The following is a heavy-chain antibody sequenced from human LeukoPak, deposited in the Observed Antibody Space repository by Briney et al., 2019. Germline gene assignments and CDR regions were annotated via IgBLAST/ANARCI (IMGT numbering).Heavy chain of an antibody. Sequence: GGSLRLSCAASGFTFSSYAMHWVRQAPGKGLEWVAVISYEGSNKYYADSVKGRFTISRDNSKNTLYLQMNSLRAEDTAVYYCARDTRIDYGDYGFLVDYWGQGTLVTVSS. D-gene: IGHD4-17*01. J-gene: IGHJ4*02. CDR2: ISYEGSNK. CDR3: ARDTRIDYGDYGFLVDY. V-gene: IGHV3-30*04. CDR1: GFTFSSYA.